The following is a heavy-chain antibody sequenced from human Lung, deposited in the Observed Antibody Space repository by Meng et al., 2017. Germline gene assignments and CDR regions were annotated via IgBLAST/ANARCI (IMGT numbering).Heavy chain of an antibody. Sequence: QAQLVQSGAEVKKPGASVKVSCKASGFTFTHHGFSWVRQAPGQELEWVGWISAYNGRTSYSQKLQGRVTMTTDTSTSIVYMEVRSLRSDDTAVYFCARWGHSSAWPSQWYEYWGQGTLVTVSS. J-gene: IGHJ4*02. CDR1: GFTFTHHG. D-gene: IGHD6-19*01. V-gene: IGHV1-18*01. CDR2: ISAYNGRT. CDR3: ARWGHSSAWPSQWYEY.